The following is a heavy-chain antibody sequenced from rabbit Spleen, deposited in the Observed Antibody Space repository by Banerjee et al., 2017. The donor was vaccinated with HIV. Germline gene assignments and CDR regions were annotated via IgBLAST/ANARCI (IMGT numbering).Heavy chain of an antibody. CDR3: ARDTGTSFSSYGMDL. V-gene: IGHV1S45*01. D-gene: IGHD7-1*01. CDR2: IYTGSSSGFT. J-gene: IGHJ6*01. Sequence: QQQLEESGGGLVKPGGTLTLTCKASGIDFSSGYYMCWVRQAPGKGLEWIACIYTGSSSGFTYSATWATGRFTISKTSSTTVTLQMTSLTVADTATYFCARDTGTSFSSYGMDLWGQGTLVTVS. CDR1: GIDFSSGYY.